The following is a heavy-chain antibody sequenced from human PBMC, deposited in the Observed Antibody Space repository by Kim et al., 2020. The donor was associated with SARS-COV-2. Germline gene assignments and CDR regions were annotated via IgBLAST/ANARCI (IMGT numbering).Heavy chain of an antibody. V-gene: IGHV4-39*01. CDR3: ATPPFSNILDY. J-gene: IGHJ4*02. Sequence: TYYNPSLTSRVTISVDTSKNQFSLKLRSVTAADTAVYYCATPPFSNILDYWGQGTLVTVSS. CDR2: T.